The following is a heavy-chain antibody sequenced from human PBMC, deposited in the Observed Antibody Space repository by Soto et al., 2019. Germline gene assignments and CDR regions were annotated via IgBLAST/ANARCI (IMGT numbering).Heavy chain of an antibody. V-gene: IGHV3-30-3*01. D-gene: IGHD1-26*01. CDR1: GFTFSSYA. CDR3: ALGGELI. CDR2: ISYDGSNK. J-gene: IGHJ4*02. Sequence: QVQLVESGGGVVQPGRSLRLSCAASGFTFSSYAMHWVRQAPGKGLEWVAVISYDGSNKYYADSVKGRFTISRDNSKNTLYLQMNSLRAEYTAVYYCALGGELIWGQGTLVTVSS.